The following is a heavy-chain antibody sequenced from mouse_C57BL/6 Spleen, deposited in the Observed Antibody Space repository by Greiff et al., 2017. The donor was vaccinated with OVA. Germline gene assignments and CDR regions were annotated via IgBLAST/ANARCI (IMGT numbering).Heavy chain of an antibody. D-gene: IGHD1-1*01. CDR3: ATGVATNY. CDR2: IDPSDSYT. CDR1: GYTFTSYW. J-gene: IGHJ2*01. V-gene: IGHV1-59*01. Sequence: QVQLQQPGAELVRPGTSVKLSCKASGYTFTSYWMHWVKQRPGQGLEWIGVIDPSDSYTNYNQKFKGKATLTVDTSSSTAYMQLSSLTSEDSAVYYCATGVATNYWGQGTTLTVSS.